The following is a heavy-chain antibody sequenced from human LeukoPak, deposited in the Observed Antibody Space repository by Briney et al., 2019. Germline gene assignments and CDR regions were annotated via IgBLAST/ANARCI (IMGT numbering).Heavy chain of an antibody. D-gene: IGHD2-2*01. V-gene: IGHV4-34*01. CDR3: ARRLGGYCGSASCYHIDV. Sequence: SETLSLTCAVYGGSFSDYYWSWIRQPPGKGLEWIGEINHSGIPNYNASLKSRVTISVDTSKNQFSLKLSSVTAADTAVFYCARRLGGYCGSASCYHIDVWGRGTTVTVSS. CDR1: GGSFSDYY. J-gene: IGHJ6*03. CDR2: INHSGIP.